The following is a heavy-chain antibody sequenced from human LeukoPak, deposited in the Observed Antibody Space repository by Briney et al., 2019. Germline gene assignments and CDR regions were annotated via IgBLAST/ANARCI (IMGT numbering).Heavy chain of an antibody. D-gene: IGHD3-10*01. CDR1: GGSISSYY. CDR2: INHSGST. J-gene: IGHJ4*02. CDR3: ARGAPPRILWFGDPYYFDY. V-gene: IGHV4-34*01. Sequence: TSETLSLTCTVSGGSISSYYWSWIRQPPGKGLEWIGEINHSGSTNYNPSLKSRVTISVDTSKNQFSLKLSSVTAADTAVYYCARGAPPRILWFGDPYYFDYWGQGTLVTVSS.